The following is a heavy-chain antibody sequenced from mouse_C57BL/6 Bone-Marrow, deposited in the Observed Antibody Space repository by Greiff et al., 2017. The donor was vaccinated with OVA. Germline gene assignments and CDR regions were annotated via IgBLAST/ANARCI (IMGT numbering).Heavy chain of an antibody. CDR1: GYTFTSYD. D-gene: IGHD2-3*01. CDR3: ARGGYYVLYAMDY. J-gene: IGHJ4*01. Sequence: VMLVESGPELVKPGASVKLSCKASGYTFTSYDINWVKQRPGQGLEWIGWIYPRDGSTKYNEKFKGKATLTVDTSSSTAYMELHSLTSEDSAVYFCARGGYYVLYAMDYWGQGTSVTVSS. V-gene: IGHV1-85*01. CDR2: IYPRDGST.